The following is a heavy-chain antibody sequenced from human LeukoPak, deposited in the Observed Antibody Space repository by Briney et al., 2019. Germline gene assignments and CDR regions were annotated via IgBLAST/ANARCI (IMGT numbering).Heavy chain of an antibody. CDR1: GFTFSSYG. CDR2: ISYDGSNK. CDR3: AREVSYNFWSGYGPDY. V-gene: IGHV3-30*03. J-gene: IGHJ4*02. Sequence: GRSLRLSCAASGFTFSSYGMHWVRQAPGKGLEWVAVISYDGSNKYYADSVKGRFTISRDNAKNSLYLQMNSLRAEDTAVYYCAREVSYNFWSGYGPDYWGQGTLVTVSS. D-gene: IGHD3-3*01.